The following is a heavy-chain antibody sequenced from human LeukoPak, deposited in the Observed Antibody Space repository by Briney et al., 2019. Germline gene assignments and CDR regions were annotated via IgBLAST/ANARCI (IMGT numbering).Heavy chain of an antibody. CDR1: GYTFTGYY. CDR2: INPNSGGT. D-gene: IGHD3-3*01. V-gene: IGHV1-2*02. CDR3: ARPTHYDFWSGPPYMDV. J-gene: IGHJ6*03. Sequence: ASVKVSCKASGYTFTGYYMHWVRQAPGQGLEWMGWINPNSGGTNYAQKFQGRVTMIRDTSISTAYMELSRLRSDDTAVYYCARPTHYDFWSGPPYMDVWGKGTTVTVSS.